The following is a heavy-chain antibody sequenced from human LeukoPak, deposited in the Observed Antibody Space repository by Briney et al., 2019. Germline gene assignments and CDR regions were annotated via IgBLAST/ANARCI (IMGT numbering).Heavy chain of an antibody. CDR3: ARDRSDTAMVKPYNWFDP. V-gene: IGHV4-31*02. Sequence: LRLSCAASGFTFSSYAMSWVRQHPGKGLEWIGYIYYSGSTYYNPSLKSRVTISVDTSKNQFSLKLSSVTAADTAVYYCARDRSDTAMVKPYNWFDPWGQGTLVTVSS. J-gene: IGHJ5*02. CDR1: GFTFSSYA. D-gene: IGHD5-18*01. CDR2: IYYSGST.